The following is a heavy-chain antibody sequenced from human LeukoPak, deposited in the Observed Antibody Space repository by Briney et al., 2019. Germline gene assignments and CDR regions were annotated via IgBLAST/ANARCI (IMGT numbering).Heavy chain of an antibody. D-gene: IGHD4-17*01. Sequence: PGGSLRLSCAASGFTFSSYAMSWVRQAPGKGLEWVSSISSSSSYIYYADSVKGRFTISRDNAKNSLYLQMNSLRAEDTAVYYCATTVTSSGYWGQGTLVTVSS. CDR1: GFTFSSYA. J-gene: IGHJ4*02. CDR2: ISSSSSYI. V-gene: IGHV3-21*01. CDR3: ATTVTSSGY.